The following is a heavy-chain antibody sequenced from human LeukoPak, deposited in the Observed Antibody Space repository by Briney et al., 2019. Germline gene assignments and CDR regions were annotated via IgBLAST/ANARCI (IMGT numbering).Heavy chain of an antibody. Sequence: SETLSLTCAVSGYSISSGYYWGWIRQPPGKGLEWIGSIYHSGGTYYNPSLKSRVTISVDTSKNQFSLKLSSVTAADTAVYYCARMPYSSSWYYFDYWGQGTLVTVSS. D-gene: IGHD6-13*01. J-gene: IGHJ4*02. CDR3: ARMPYSSSWYYFDY. V-gene: IGHV4-38-2*01. CDR2: IYHSGGT. CDR1: GYSISSGYY.